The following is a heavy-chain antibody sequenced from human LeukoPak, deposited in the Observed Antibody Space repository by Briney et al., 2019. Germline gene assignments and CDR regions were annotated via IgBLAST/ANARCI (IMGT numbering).Heavy chain of an antibody. J-gene: IGHJ5*02. CDR2: IYSGGST. CDR1: GFTVSSNY. CDR3: ARDRIRAAAGEKNWFDP. D-gene: IGHD6-13*01. V-gene: IGHV3-53*01. Sequence: GGSLRLSCAASGFTVSSNYMSWVRQAPGKGLEWVSVIYSGGSTYYADSVKGRFTISRDNSKNTLYLQMNSLRAEDTAVYYCARDRIRAAAGEKNWFDPWGQGTLVTVSS.